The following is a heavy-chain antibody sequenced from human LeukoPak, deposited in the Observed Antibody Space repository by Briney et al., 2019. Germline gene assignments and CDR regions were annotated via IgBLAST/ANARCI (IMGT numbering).Heavy chain of an antibody. J-gene: IGHJ4*02. V-gene: IGHV1-69*01. CDR1: GGTFSSYA. CDR3: ARDSTRYSSSWFDY. Sequence: SVKVSCKASGGTFSSYAISWVRQAPGQGLERMGGIIPIFGTANYAQKFQGRVTITADESTSTAYMELSSLRSEDTAVYYCARDSTRYSSSWFDYWGQGTLVTVSS. CDR2: IIPIFGTA. D-gene: IGHD6-13*01.